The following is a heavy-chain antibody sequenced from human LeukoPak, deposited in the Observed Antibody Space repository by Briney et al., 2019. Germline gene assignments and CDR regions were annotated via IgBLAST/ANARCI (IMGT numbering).Heavy chain of an antibody. CDR2: IYYSGST. Sequence: SETLSLTCTVSGGSISSYYWSWIRQPPGKGLEWIGYIYYSGSTNYNPSLKSRVTISVDTSKNQFSLKLSSVTAADTSVYYCARHVHSGWYWVYWGQGTLVTVSS. V-gene: IGHV4-59*08. CDR1: GGSISSYY. CDR3: ARHVHSGWYWVY. D-gene: IGHD6-19*01. J-gene: IGHJ4*02.